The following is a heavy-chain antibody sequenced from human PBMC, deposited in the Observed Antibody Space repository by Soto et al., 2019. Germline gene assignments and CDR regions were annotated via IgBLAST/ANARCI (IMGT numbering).Heavy chain of an antibody. Sequence: SETLSLTXTVSGGSISSYYWSWIRQPPGKGLEWIGYLYNSGSTNYNPSLKSRVTISVDTSKNQFSLNLSSVTAADTAVYYCARGALTTYFDYWGQGTLVTVSS. CDR2: LYNSGST. V-gene: IGHV4-59*01. CDR3: ARGALTTYFDY. J-gene: IGHJ4*02. CDR1: GGSISSYY.